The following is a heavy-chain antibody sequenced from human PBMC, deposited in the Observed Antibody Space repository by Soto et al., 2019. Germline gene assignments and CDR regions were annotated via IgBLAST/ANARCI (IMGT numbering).Heavy chain of an antibody. Sequence: GGSLTVSCASSAFTFSTYSMNWGRQAPGKRLEWVGRIKSKTDGGTTDYAAPVKGRFTISRDDSKNTLYLQMNSLKTEDTAVYYCTTLSITIFGVVLMDVWGQGTTVTVSS. CDR2: IKSKTDGGTT. J-gene: IGHJ6*02. D-gene: IGHD3-3*01. CDR3: TTLSITIFGVVLMDV. V-gene: IGHV3-15*01. CDR1: AFTFSTYS.